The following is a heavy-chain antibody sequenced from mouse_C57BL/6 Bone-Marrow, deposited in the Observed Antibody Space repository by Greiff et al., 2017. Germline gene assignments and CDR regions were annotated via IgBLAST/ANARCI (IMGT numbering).Heavy chain of an antibody. D-gene: IGHD1-2*01. CDR3: AKPRDYYGIAMDY. J-gene: IGHJ4*01. CDR1: GYTFTSYW. Sequence: QVQLQQPGAELVMPGASVKLSCTASGYTFTSYWMHWVKQRPGQGLEWIGEIDPSDSYTNYHQKFKGKSTLTVDKSSSTAYMQLSSLTSEDSAIYYWAKPRDYYGIAMDYWGQGTSVTGSS. V-gene: IGHV1-69*01. CDR2: IDPSDSYT.